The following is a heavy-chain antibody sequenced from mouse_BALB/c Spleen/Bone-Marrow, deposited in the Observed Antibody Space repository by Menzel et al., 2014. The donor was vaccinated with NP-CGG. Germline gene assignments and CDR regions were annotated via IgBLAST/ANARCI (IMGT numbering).Heavy chain of an antibody. CDR1: GFTFSSYG. CDR3: ARQGNDYAAWFAY. Sequence: EVNVVESGGDLVKPGGSLKLSCAASGFTFSSYGMSWVRQTPDKRLEWVATISSGGGYTYYPDSVKGRLTISRDDAKSTLYLQMSSLKSEDTAMYYCARQGNDYAAWFAYWGQGTLVTVSA. CDR2: ISSGGGYT. D-gene: IGHD2-4*01. J-gene: IGHJ3*01. V-gene: IGHV5-6*01.